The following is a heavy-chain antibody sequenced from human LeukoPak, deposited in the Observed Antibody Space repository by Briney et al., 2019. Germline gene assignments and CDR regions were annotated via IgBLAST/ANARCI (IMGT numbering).Heavy chain of an antibody. CDR1: GGSFSGYY. CDR3: ARSKVPATGNWFDP. V-gene: IGHV4-34*01. J-gene: IGHJ5*02. Sequence: SETLSLTCAVYGGSFSGYYWSWIRQPPGKGLEWIGEINRSGSTNYNPSLKSRVTISVDTSKSQFSLKLSSVTAADTAVYYCARSKVPATGNWFDPWGQGTLVTVSS. D-gene: IGHD2-21*02. CDR2: INRSGST.